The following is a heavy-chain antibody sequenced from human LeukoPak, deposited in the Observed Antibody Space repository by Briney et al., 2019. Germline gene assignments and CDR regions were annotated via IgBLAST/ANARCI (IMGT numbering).Heavy chain of an antibody. Sequence: GGSLRLSCGASGFXFSSYAISWVRQAPGKGLEWISAISGSGGSTYYADSVKGRFTISRDNSKNTLHLQMNSLRAEDTAVYYCAKDAKPYYYDSSGYYYAGAFDIWGQGTMVTVSS. J-gene: IGHJ3*02. CDR3: AKDAKPYYYDSSGYYYAGAFDI. CDR1: GFXFSSYA. D-gene: IGHD3-22*01. CDR2: ISGSGGST. V-gene: IGHV3-23*01.